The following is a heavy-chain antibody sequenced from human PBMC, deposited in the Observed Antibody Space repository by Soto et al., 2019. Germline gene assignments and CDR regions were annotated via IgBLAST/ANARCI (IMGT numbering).Heavy chain of an antibody. CDR3: ARGQGAGWFDP. CDR2: INHSGST. J-gene: IGHJ5*02. Sequence: QVQLQQWGAGLLKPSETLSLTCAVYGGSFSGYYWSWIRQPPGKGLEWIGEINHSGSTNYNPSLKSRVTISVDTSKNQFSLKLSSVTAADTAVYYCARGQGAGWFDPWGQGTLVTVSS. CDR1: GGSFSGYY. V-gene: IGHV4-34*01. D-gene: IGHD3-10*01.